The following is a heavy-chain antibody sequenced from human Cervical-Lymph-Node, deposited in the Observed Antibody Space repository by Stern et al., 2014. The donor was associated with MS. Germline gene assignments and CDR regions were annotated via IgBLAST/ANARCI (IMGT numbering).Heavy chain of an antibody. J-gene: IGHJ4*02. V-gene: IGHV7-4-1*02. D-gene: IGHD7-27*01. CDR1: GYTFIYYG. CDR2: INTNTGDA. Sequence: QVQLVQSGSELKKPGASVKVSCKASGYTFIYYGINWVRQAPGQGLEWLGLINTNTGDATYAQGFTGRFVFSLNTSVSTAYLQISSLKAEDTAVYYCIRLRKQLGNKYYFDYWGQGTLVTVSS. CDR3: IRLRKQLGNKYYFDY.